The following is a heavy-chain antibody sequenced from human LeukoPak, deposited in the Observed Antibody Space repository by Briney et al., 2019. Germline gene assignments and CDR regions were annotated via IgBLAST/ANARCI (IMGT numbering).Heavy chain of an antibody. D-gene: IGHD3-22*01. CDR1: GYSFTSYW. V-gene: IGHV5-51*01. Sequence: GEFLKISCKGSGYSFTSYWIGWVRQMPGKGLEWMGIIYPGDSDTRYSPSFQGQVTISADKSISTAYLQWSSLKASDTAMYYCARSYYYDSSGYYYYGMDVWGQGTTVTVSS. J-gene: IGHJ6*02. CDR2: IYPGDSDT. CDR3: ARSYYYDSSGYYYYGMDV.